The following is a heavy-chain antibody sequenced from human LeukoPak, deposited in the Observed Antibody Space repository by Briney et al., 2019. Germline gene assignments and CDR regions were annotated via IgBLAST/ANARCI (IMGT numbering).Heavy chain of an antibody. D-gene: IGHD3-10*01. V-gene: IGHV4-30-4*01. CDR2: IYYSGST. Sequence: SETLSLTCTVSGGSISSGDYYWSWIRQPPGKGLEWLGYIYYSGSTYYNPSLKSRVTISVDTSKNQFSLKLSSVTAADTAVYYCAGLGELGYYGMDVWGQGTTVTVSS. CDR3: AGLGELGYYGMDV. J-gene: IGHJ6*02. CDR1: GGSISSGDYY.